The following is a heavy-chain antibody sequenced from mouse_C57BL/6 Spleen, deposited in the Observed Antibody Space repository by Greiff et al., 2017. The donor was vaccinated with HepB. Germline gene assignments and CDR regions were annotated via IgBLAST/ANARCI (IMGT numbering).Heavy chain of an antibody. V-gene: IGHV5-17*01. D-gene: IGHD1-1*01. Sequence: EVQLQESGGGLVKPGGSLKLSCAASGFTFSDYGMHWVRQAPEKGLEWVAYISSGSSTIYYADTVKGRFTISRDNAKNTLFLQMTSLRSEDTAMYYCARPHYGSSPYFDVWGTGTTVTVSS. CDR1: GFTFSDYG. J-gene: IGHJ1*03. CDR3: ARPHYGSSPYFDV. CDR2: ISSGSSTI.